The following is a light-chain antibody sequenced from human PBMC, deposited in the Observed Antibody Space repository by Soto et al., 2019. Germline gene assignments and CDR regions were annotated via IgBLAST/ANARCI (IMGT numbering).Light chain of an antibody. CDR2: GAS. V-gene: IGKV3-20*01. CDR3: QQYGSSPNT. Sequence: EIVLTQSPGTLSLSPGERATLSCRASQSVSSRYLVWYQQKPGQAPRLLIYGASSRATGTPDRFSGSGSGTDFTLTISRLEPEDFAVYYCQQYGSSPNTFGQGTKLEIK. J-gene: IGKJ2*01. CDR1: QSVSSRY.